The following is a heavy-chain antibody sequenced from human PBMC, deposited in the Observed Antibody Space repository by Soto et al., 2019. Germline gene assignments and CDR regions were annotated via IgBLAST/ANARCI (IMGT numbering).Heavy chain of an antibody. CDR1: GFTFSNYA. V-gene: IGHV3-23*01. J-gene: IGHJ4*02. Sequence: EVQLLESGGGLVQPGGSLRLSCAASGFTFSNYAMSWVRQAPGKGLEWVSTISGTGGSTYYADSVKGRFTISRDNSKNTLYLQMNRLRAEDTAVYYCAKEISGGVFDYWGQGTLVTVSS. CDR2: ISGTGGST. CDR3: AKEISGGVFDY. D-gene: IGHD2-8*01.